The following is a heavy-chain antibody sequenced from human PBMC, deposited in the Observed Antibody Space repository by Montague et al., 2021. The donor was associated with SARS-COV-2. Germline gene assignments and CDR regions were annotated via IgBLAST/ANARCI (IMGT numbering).Heavy chain of an antibody. CDR1: GFSLSTSGMC. J-gene: IGHJ4*02. Sequence: ALVKPTQTLTLTCTFSGFSLSTSGMCVSWIRQPPGKALEWLALIDWDDDKYYSTSLKTRLTISKDTSKNQVVLTMTNRDPVDTATYYCARIRDYDILTGYSSGFDYWGQGTLVTVSS. D-gene: IGHD3-9*01. V-gene: IGHV2-70*01. CDR3: ARIRDYDILTGYSSGFDY. CDR2: IDWDDDK.